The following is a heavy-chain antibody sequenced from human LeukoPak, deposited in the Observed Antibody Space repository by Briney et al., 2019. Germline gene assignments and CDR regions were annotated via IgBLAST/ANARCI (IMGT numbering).Heavy chain of an antibody. CDR2: ISVSGDT. V-gene: IGHV3-23*01. Sequence: GGSLRLSCAASGYSFGIHAMSCVRQAPGKGLEWVSAISVSGDTYHADYVKGRFTISSDSSKNTLYLQMNRLRAEDAAVYYCAKAPVTTCSGAYCYPFDYWGQGTLVTVSS. CDR3: AKAPVTTCSGAYCYPFDY. J-gene: IGHJ4*02. D-gene: IGHD2-21*01. CDR1: GYSFGIHA.